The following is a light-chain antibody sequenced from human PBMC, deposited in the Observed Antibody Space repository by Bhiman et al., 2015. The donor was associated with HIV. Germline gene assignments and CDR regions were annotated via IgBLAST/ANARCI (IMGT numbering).Light chain of an antibody. CDR1: KLGDKY. V-gene: IGLV3-1*01. J-gene: IGLJ2*01. Sequence: SYELTQPPLVSVSPGQTASITCSGDKLGDKYACWYQQKPGQSPVLVIYQDNKRPSGIPERFSGSNSGNTATLTISGTQAMDEADYYCQAWDSSTARFGGGTKLTVL. CDR3: QAWDSSTAR. CDR2: QDN.